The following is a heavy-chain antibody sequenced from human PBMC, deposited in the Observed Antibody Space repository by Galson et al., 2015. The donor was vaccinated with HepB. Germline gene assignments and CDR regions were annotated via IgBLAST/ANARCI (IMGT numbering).Heavy chain of an antibody. J-gene: IGHJ5*02. D-gene: IGHD2-15*01. CDR3: ARWLVAATKVRWFDP. V-gene: IGHV1-69*10. CDR2: IIPILGIA. CDR1: GGTFSSYA. Sequence: SVKVSCKASGGTFSSYAISWVRQAPGQGLEWMGGIIPILGIANYAQKFQGRVTITADKSTSTAYMELSSLRSEDTAVYYCARWLVAATKVRWFDPWGQGTLVTVSS.